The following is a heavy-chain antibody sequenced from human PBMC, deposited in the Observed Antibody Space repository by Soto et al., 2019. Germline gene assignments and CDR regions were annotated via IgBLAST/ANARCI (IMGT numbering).Heavy chain of an antibody. V-gene: IGHV1-3*01. J-gene: IGHJ6*02. CDR3: ARFYYFYYAMDV. Sequence: GSVKVSCKASGYTFITYAIHWVRQPPGQRLEWMGWINSGNGNAKYSQKFRGRVTITRDTSATTAYMELSSLRSEDTAVYFCARFYYFYYAMDVWGQGTTVTVSS. CDR2: INSGNGNA. CDR1: GYTFITYA.